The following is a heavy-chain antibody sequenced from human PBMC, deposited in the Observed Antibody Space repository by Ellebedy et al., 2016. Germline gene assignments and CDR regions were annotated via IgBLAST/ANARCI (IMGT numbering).Heavy chain of an antibody. V-gene: IGHV3-23*01. J-gene: IGHJ4*02. CDR3: AKRLGSSTSYYGH. CDR2: IGGSGGST. Sequence: ETLSLTXAASGFTFSTYAMSWVRQAPGKGLEWVSVIGGSGGSTYYADSVKGRFTISRDNSKNTLFLQMNSLRAEDTAVYYCAKRLGSSTSYYGHWGQGTLVTVSS. D-gene: IGHD2-2*01. CDR1: GFTFSTYA.